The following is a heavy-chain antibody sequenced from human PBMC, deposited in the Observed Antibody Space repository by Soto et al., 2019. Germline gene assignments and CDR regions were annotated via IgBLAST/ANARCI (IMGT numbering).Heavy chain of an antibody. CDR3: ARERKEQQLYYYYYYYGMDV. J-gene: IGHJ6*02. D-gene: IGHD6-13*01. Sequence: GGSLRLSCAASGFTFSSYGMHWVRQAPGKGLEWVAVIWYDGSNKYYADSVKGRFTISRDNSKNTLYLQMNSLRAEDTAVYYCARERKEQQLYYYYYYYGMDVWGQGTTVTVSS. V-gene: IGHV3-33*01. CDR2: IWYDGSNK. CDR1: GFTFSSYG.